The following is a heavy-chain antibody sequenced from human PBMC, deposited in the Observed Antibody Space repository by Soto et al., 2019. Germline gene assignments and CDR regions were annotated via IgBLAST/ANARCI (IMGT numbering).Heavy chain of an antibody. Sequence: EAQLVESGGGLVKPGGSLRLSCAASGFIFSSYTMTWVRQAPGKGLEWVSSISSSSSNIEYADSVKGRFSVSRDNANNSLFLQINSLRAEDTAVYYCAREDYAGASPRFDYWGLGALVTVSS. V-gene: IGHV3-21*01. CDR2: ISSSSSNI. J-gene: IGHJ4*02. CDR1: GFIFSSYT. CDR3: AREDYAGASPRFDY. D-gene: IGHD4-17*01.